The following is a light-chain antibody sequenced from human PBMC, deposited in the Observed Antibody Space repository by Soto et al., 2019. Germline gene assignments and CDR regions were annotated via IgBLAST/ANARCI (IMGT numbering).Light chain of an antibody. CDR2: DAS. CDR3: QQNDSFSKT. CDR1: QSIRSW. J-gene: IGKJ1*01. V-gene: IGKV1-5*01. Sequence: DIQMTQSPSTLSASVGDRVTITCRASQSIRSWLAWYQQKPGKAPQLLIYDASNLESGVPSRFSGSGSGTEFTLTISSLQPDDFATYYCQQNDSFSKTFGRGTKV.